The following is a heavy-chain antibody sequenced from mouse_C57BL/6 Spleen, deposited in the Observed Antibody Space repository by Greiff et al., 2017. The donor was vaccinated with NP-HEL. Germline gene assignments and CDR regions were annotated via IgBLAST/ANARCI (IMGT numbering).Heavy chain of an antibody. CDR3: ARSSSYYGDY. CDR2: IDPSDSET. Sequence: QVQLKQPGAELVRPGSSVKLSCKASGYTFTSYWMHWVKQRPIQGLEWIGNIDPSDSETHYNQKFKDKATLTVDKSSSTAYMQLSSLTSEDSAVYYCARSSSYYGDYWGQGTTLTVSS. CDR1: GYTFTSYW. J-gene: IGHJ2*01. V-gene: IGHV1-52*01. D-gene: IGHD1-2*01.